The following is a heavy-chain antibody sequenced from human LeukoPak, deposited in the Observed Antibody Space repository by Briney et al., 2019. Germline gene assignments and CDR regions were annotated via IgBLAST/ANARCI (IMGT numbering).Heavy chain of an antibody. CDR1: GGTFSSYA. J-gene: IGHJ6*03. V-gene: IGHV1-69*05. CDR3: ARDGRTSAGVSHRDPSSRYYYYYMDV. D-gene: IGHD1-14*01. CDR2: IIPIFGTA. Sequence: AASVKVSCKASGGTFSSYAISWVRQAPGQGLEWMGGIIPIFGTANYAQKFQGRVTITTDESTSTAYMELSSLRSEDTAVYYCARDGRTSAGVSHRDPSSRYYYYYMDVWGKGTTVTVSS.